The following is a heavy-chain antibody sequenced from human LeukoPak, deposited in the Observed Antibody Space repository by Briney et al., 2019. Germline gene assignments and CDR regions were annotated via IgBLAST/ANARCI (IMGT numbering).Heavy chain of an antibody. Sequence: SETLSLTCAVYGGAFSGYYWSWIRQPPGKGLEWIGEINHSGSTNYNPSLKSRVTISVDTSKNQLSLKLSSVTAADTAVYYCARDLGGIYFDYWGQGTLVTVSS. J-gene: IGHJ4*02. D-gene: IGHD1-26*01. CDR1: GGAFSGYY. CDR3: ARDLGGIYFDY. V-gene: IGHV4-34*01. CDR2: INHSGST.